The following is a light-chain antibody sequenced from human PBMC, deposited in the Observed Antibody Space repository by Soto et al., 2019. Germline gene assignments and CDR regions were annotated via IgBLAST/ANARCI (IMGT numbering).Light chain of an antibody. Sequence: DIVLTQSPGTLYLSPGARATLSCRASQSVSSGYLAWYQQRPGQAPRLLIYGASTRATGIPDRFSGSGSGTELTLTISSLQSEDCEIYDGQQYHTWPITFGGGTKVDIK. J-gene: IGKJ4*01. CDR1: QSVSSGY. CDR3: QQYHTWPIT. V-gene: IGKV3-20*01. CDR2: GAS.